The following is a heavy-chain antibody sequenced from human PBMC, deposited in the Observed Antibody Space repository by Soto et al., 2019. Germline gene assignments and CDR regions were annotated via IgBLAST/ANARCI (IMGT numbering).Heavy chain of an antibody. Sequence: EVQLVESGGGLVKPGGSLSLSGAASGFTFSSYSMNWVRQAPGKGLEWVSSISSSSSYIYYADSVKGRFTISGDNAKNSLYLPMNRRRAEGTAVHYWARVGGGGLTGWAGMDLGGQGSTVTVSS. CDR1: GFTFSSYS. D-gene: IGHD3-9*01. CDR3: ARVGGGGLTGWAGMDL. CDR2: ISSSSSYI. J-gene: IGHJ6*01. V-gene: IGHV3-21*04.